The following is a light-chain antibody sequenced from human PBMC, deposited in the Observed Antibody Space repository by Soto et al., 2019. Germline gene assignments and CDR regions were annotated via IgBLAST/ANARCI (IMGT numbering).Light chain of an antibody. V-gene: IGKV3-11*01. CDR3: QQRSNWPVT. Sequence: EIVLTQSPATLSLSPGERATLSCRASQSVSRHLAWYQQKPGQAPRLLIYDASKRATGISARFSGSGSGTDFTLTISSLEPEEIAVYYCQQRSNWPVTFGQATMV. J-gene: IGKJ1*01. CDR1: QSVSRH. CDR2: DAS.